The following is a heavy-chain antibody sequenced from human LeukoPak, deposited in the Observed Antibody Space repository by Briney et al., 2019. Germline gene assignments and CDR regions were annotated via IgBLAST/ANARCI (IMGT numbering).Heavy chain of an antibody. D-gene: IGHD6-13*01. CDR1: GYTFTGYY. Sequence: ASVKVSCKASGYTFTGYYMHWVRQAPGQGLEWMGWINPNSGGTNYAQKFQGRVTMTRDTSISTAYMELSRLGSDDTAVYYCARGPLTTPKTAGSHYDYWGQGTLVTVSS. CDR2: INPNSGGT. J-gene: IGHJ4*02. V-gene: IGHV1-2*02. CDR3: ARGPLTTPKTAGSHYDY.